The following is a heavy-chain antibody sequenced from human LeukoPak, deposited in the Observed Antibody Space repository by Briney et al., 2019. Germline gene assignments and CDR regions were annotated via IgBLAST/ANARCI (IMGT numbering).Heavy chain of an antibody. D-gene: IGHD1-1*01. Sequence: GGSLRLSCAASGFTFSSYEMNWVRQGPGKGLEWVPYISPSGNTIYYADSVKGRFTISRDNAWNTLSLQMNSLRAEDTALHYCTRGVPGDYWGQGTQVTVSS. CDR1: GFTFSSYE. J-gene: IGHJ4*02. V-gene: IGHV3-48*03. CDR3: TRGVPGDY. CDR2: ISPSGNTI.